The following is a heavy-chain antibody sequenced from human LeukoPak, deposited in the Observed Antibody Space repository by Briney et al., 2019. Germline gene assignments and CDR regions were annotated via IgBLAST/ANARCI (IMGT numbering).Heavy chain of an antibody. V-gene: IGHV3-7*01. CDR2: INQDGSQT. J-gene: IGHJ4*01. CDR1: GSTFSTYW. Sequence: GGSLRLSCAASGSTFSTYWMSWVRRAPGKGLEWVANINQDGSQTFYVDSVKGRFTISRDNPGNSVYLQMNSLRAEDTAVYYCARLMFLWPPIYLDYWXXGTXVTVSS. D-gene: IGHD2-8*01. CDR3: ARLMFLWPPIYLDY.